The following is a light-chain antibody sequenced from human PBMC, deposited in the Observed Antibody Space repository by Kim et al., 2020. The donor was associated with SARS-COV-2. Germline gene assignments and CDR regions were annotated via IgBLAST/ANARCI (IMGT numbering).Light chain of an antibody. V-gene: IGLV6-57*03. CDR3: QSYDSSNQV. J-gene: IGLJ3*02. CDR2: EDN. Sequence: GKTVNIPCHRSSGSIASNYVQWYQQRPGSAPTTVIYEDNQRPSGVPDRFSGSIDSSSNSASLTISGLKTEDEADYYCQSYDSSNQVFGGGTQLTVL. CDR1: SGSIASNY.